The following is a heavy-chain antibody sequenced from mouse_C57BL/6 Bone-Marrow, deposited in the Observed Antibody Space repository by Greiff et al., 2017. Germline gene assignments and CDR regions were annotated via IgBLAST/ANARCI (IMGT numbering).Heavy chain of an antibody. CDR1: GFSLTSYA. Sequence: VMLVESGPGLVAPSPSLSISCTVSGFSLTSYAISWVRQPPGKSLEWLGVIWTGGGTTYNSALKSILSISKDNSKSKVFLKMNSLQTDETARYYGARTYYYGSSDGFAYWGQGTLVTVSA. D-gene: IGHD1-1*01. V-gene: IGHV2-9-1*01. CDR2: IWTGGGT. J-gene: IGHJ3*01. CDR3: ARTYYYGSSDGFAY.